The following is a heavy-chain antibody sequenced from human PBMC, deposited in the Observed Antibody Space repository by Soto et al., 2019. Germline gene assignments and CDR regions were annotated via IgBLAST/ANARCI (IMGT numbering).Heavy chain of an antibody. CDR2: INAGNGNT. D-gene: IGHD6-13*01. CDR3: ARGGSSRRDWFDP. V-gene: IGHV1-3*01. J-gene: IGHJ5*02. Sequence: QVQLVQSGAEVKKPGASVKVSCKASGYTFTSYAMHWVRQAPGQRLEWMGWINAGNGNTKYSQKFQGRVTITRDTSASTAYMELSSLRSEDTAVYYCARGGSSRRDWFDPWGQGTLVTVSS. CDR1: GYTFTSYA.